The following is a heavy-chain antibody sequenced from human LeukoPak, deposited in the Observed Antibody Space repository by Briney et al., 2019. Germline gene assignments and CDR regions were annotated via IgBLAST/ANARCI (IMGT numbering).Heavy chain of an antibody. Sequence: ASVKVSCKAFGYTFTSYYMHWVRQAPGQGLEWMGIMNPSGGSTSYAQKFQGRVTMTEDTSTDTAYMELSSLRSEDTAVYYCATDDVVTAIPFDYWGQGTLVTVSS. CDR2: MNPSGGST. J-gene: IGHJ4*02. CDR1: GYTFTSYY. D-gene: IGHD2-21*02. V-gene: IGHV1-46*01. CDR3: ATDDVVTAIPFDY.